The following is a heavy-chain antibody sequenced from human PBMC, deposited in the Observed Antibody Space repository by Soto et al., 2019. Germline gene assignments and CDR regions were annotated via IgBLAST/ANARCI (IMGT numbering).Heavy chain of an antibody. J-gene: IGHJ4*02. CDR1: GFIFDNSG. CDR3: VKAGVRDLIVEFPVYFDF. Sequence: EVQLVESGGGLVQPGRSLRLSCAASGFIFDNSGMHWVRQAPGKGLEWVSGISWNGGNIGYADSVKGRFSISRDNVKNCLFLQMNSLRPVDMAFYYCVKAGVRDLIVEFPVYFDFWGQGTLVNVSS. CDR2: ISWNGGNI. V-gene: IGHV3-9*03. D-gene: IGHD2-21*01.